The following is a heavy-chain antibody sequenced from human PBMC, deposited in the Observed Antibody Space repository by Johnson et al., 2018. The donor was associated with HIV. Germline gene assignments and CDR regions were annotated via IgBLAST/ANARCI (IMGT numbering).Heavy chain of an antibody. CDR3: AREETTAPASFDI. V-gene: IGHV3-30*02. D-gene: IGHD4-17*01. CDR2: IRYDGSNK. Sequence: QMLLVESGGGVVQPGGSLRLSCAASGFTFSSYGMHWVRQAPGKGLEWVAFIRYDGSNKYYADSVKGRLTISRDNSKNTLYLQMGNLRADDMAVYYCAREETTAPASFDIWGQGTMVTVSS. J-gene: IGHJ3*02. CDR1: GFTFSSYG.